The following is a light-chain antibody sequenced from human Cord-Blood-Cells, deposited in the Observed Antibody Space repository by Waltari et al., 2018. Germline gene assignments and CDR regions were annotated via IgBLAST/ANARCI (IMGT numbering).Light chain of an antibody. V-gene: IGLV2-11*01. CDR2: DVS. CDR1: SIHVGGYNY. Sequence: QSALTQPRSVSGSPGQSVTIPCPGTSIHVGGYNYASWYQQPPGKAPKLMIYDVSKRPSGVPDRFSGSKSGNTASLTISGLQAEDEADYYCCSYAGSYPVVFGGGTKLTVL. CDR3: CSYAGSYPVV. J-gene: IGLJ2*01.